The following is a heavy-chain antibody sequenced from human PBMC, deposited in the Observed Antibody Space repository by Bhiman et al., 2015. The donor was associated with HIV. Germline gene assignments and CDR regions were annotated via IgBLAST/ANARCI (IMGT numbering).Heavy chain of an antibody. V-gene: IGHV3-7*01. J-gene: IGHJ4*02. Sequence: EVQLLESGGGLVRPGGSLRLSCAASGFTFNNYWMSWVRQAPGKGLEWVANIKQDGTEKYYVDSVKGRFTISRDNAKKSLYLQVSSLRAEDTAVYYCARMRGSYSCDYWGQGTLVTVSS. CDR1: GFTFNNYW. CDR2: IKQDGTEK. CDR3: ARMRGSYSCDY. D-gene: IGHD1-26*01.